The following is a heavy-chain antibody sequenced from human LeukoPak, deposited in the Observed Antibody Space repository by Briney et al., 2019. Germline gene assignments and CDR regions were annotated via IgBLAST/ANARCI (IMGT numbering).Heavy chain of an antibody. V-gene: IGHV3-23*01. Sequence: GGSLRLSCAASGFTFSSYAISWVRQAPGKGLEWVSAISGSGGSTYYADSVKGRFTISRDNSKNTLYLQMNSLRAEDTAVYYCAKFLPTHIVVANYYFDYWGQGTLVTVSS. D-gene: IGHD2-21*01. CDR2: ISGSGGST. CDR3: AKFLPTHIVVANYYFDY. CDR1: GFTFSSYA. J-gene: IGHJ4*02.